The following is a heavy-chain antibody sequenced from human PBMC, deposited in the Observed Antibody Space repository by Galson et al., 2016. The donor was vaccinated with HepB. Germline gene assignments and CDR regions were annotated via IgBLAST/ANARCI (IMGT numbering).Heavy chain of an antibody. V-gene: IGHV3-7*03. CDR1: GFTFSTYW. Sequence: SLRLSCAASGFTFSTYWMAWVRHTTSKGLEWVANIKQDGSEEYYVDSVEGRFTISRDNAKNSLSLQMHSLRGEDTAIYYCARDFLFAHGLWGPGTLVTVSS. CDR3: ARDFLFAHGL. J-gene: IGHJ4*02. CDR2: IKQDGSEE. D-gene: IGHD3-3*01.